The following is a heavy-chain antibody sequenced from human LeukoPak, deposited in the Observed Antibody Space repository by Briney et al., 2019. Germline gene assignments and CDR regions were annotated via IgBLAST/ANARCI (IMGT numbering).Heavy chain of an antibody. V-gene: IGHV3-74*01. CDR1: GFTFSSYA. J-gene: IGHJ4*02. CDR3: VRLGGVDPFDH. CDR2: INSDGRST. Sequence: GGSLRLSCAASGFTFSSYAMSWVRQAPGKGLVWVSRINSDGRSTTYADSVKGRFTISRDNAKNTLSLQMNSLRAEDTAVYYCVRLGGVDPFDHWGQGMLVTVSS. D-gene: IGHD3-16*01.